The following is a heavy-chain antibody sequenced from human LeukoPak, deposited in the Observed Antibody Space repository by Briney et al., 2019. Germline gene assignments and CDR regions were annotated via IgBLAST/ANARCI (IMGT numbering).Heavy chain of an antibody. Sequence: SQTLSLTCTVAGGSLSSGSYYWSWIRQPAGKGLQWIGRIYTSGSTNYNPSLKSRVTMSVDTSKNQFSLKLSSVTAADTAVYYCARGRSLGYCSSTSCSDPYYFDYWGQGTLVTVSS. CDR3: ARGRSLGYCSSTSCSDPYYFDY. CDR2: IYTSGST. J-gene: IGHJ4*02. D-gene: IGHD2-2*01. CDR1: GGSLSSGSYY. V-gene: IGHV4-61*02.